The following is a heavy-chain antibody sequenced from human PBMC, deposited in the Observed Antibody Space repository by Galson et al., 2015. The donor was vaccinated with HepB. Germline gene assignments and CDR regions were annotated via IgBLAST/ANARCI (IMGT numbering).Heavy chain of an antibody. V-gene: IGHV3-15*01. J-gene: IGHJ6*03. D-gene: IGHD3-3*01. CDR3: TTASFSLETIRVNYNYYDYMDV. Sequence: SLRLSCAASGFTFRNAWMSWVRQAPGKGLEWVGRIKSKIDGGTRDYAAPMKGRFTISRDESKNTLYLQMNSLKTEDTAVYYCTTASFSLETIRVNYNYYDYMDVWGKGTTVTVSS. CDR1: GFTFRNAW. CDR2: IKSKIDGGTR.